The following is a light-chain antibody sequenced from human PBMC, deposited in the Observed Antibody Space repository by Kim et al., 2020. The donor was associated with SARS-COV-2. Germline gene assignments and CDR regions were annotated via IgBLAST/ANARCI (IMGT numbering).Light chain of an antibody. CDR2: GAS. Sequence: GSPGEGATLSCRASQSVRSNLAWYQQKPGQAPRLLIYGASTRATGIPVRFSGSGSGTEFTLTIDSLQSEDFGVYYCQQYNTWPPDSFGQGTKLEI. CDR1: QSVRSN. J-gene: IGKJ2*03. V-gene: IGKV3-15*01. CDR3: QQYNTWPPDS.